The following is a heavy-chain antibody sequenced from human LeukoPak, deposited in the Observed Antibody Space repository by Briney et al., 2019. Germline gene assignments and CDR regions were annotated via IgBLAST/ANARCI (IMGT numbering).Heavy chain of an antibody. V-gene: IGHV4-59*01. Sequence: PSETLSLTCTVSGGSISYYYWTWLRQSPGKGLEWIGQIYYTGRTYYNPSLERRVTISLDTSRTQFSLIMTSVTAADTAMYYCARGGTYNDILSFDPWGQGTLVSVSS. J-gene: IGHJ5*02. CDR2: IYYTGRT. D-gene: IGHD3-9*01. CDR3: ARGGTYNDILSFDP. CDR1: GGSISYYY.